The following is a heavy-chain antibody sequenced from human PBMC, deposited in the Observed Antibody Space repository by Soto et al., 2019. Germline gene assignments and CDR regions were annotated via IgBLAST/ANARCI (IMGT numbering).Heavy chain of an antibody. V-gene: IGHV4-30-2*01. CDR3: ASRYYDSSGYYSWYFDY. CDR1: GGSISSGGYS. J-gene: IGHJ4*02. Sequence: QLQLQESGSGLVKPSQTLSLTCAVSGGSISSGGYSWSWIRQPPGKGLEWIGYIYHSGSTYYNPSLKSRVTISVDRSKTQFSLKLSSVTAADTAVYYCASRYYDSSGYYSWYFDYWGQGTLVTVSS. D-gene: IGHD3-22*01. CDR2: IYHSGST.